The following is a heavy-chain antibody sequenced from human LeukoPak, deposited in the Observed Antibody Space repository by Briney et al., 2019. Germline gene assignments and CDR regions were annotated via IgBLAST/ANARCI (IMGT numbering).Heavy chain of an antibody. CDR1: GFTFSNYA. CDR3: AKDRSSGGSCYNY. J-gene: IGHJ4*02. V-gene: IGHV3-23*01. D-gene: IGHD2-15*01. Sequence: PVGSLRLSCAASGFTFSNYAMTWVRQAPGKGLEWVSGISGSGGATYYADFVKGRFTISRDNSENTVYLQMNSLRVEDTAIYYCAKDRSSGGSCYNYWGRGTQVTVSS. CDR2: ISGSGGAT.